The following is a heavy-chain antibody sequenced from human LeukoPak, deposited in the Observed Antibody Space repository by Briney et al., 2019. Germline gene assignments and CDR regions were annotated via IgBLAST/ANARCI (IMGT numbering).Heavy chain of an antibody. CDR2: IYYSGST. CDR3: ARRESLCAFDI. V-gene: IGHV4-59*08. Sequence: SETLSLTCTVSGGSISSYYWSWIRQPPGKGLEWIGYIYYSGSTNYNPSLKSRVTISVDTSKNQFSLKLSSVTAADTAVYYCARRESLCAFDIWGQGTMVTVSS. D-gene: IGHD1-26*01. J-gene: IGHJ3*02. CDR1: GGSISSYY.